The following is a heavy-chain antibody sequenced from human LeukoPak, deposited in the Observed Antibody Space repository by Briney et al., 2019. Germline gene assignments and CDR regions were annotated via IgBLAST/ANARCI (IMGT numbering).Heavy chain of an antibody. V-gene: IGHV1-2*02. D-gene: IGHD1-1*01. CDR1: GYTFTIYA. J-gene: IGHJ6*02. CDR2: INPNSGGT. Sequence: ASVKVSCKASGYTFTIYAISWVRQAPGQGLEWMGWINPNSGGTNYAQKFQGRVTMTRDTSISTAYMELSRLRSDDTAVYYCGRGLERLIYGMDVWGQGTTVTVSS. CDR3: GRGLERLIYGMDV.